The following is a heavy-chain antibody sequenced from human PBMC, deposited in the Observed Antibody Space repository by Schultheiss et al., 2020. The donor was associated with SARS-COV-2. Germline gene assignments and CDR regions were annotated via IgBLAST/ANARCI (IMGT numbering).Heavy chain of an antibody. CDR2: ISSTGSYI. D-gene: IGHD5-18*01. CDR1: GFTFNSYA. V-gene: IGHV3-21*01. Sequence: GGSLRLSCAASGFTFNSYALSWVRQAPGKGLEWVSYISSTGSYIYYADSVKGRFTISRDNAKNSLYLQMNSLRAADTAVYYCARGDSYSYGYSYYYYGMDVWGQGTTVTVSS. CDR3: ARGDSYSYGYSYYYYGMDV. J-gene: IGHJ6*02.